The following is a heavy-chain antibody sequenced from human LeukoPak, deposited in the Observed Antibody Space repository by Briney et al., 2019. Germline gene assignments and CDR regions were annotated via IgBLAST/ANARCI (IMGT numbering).Heavy chain of an antibody. CDR3: ARDGYGDSTGAFDV. D-gene: IGHD4-17*01. CDR2: IRQDGNAK. J-gene: IGHJ3*01. Sequence: GGSLRLSCAASGFSFSRYWMSWVRQAPGKGLEWVANIRQDGNAKYYVDSVKGRFTISRDNAKKSVYLQMNSLRADDTAVYYCARDGYGDSTGAFDVWGQGTMVTVSS. V-gene: IGHV3-7*01. CDR1: GFSFSRYW.